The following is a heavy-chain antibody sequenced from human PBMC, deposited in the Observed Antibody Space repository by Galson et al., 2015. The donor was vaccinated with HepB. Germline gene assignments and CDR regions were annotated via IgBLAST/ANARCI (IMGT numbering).Heavy chain of an antibody. CDR2: ISAYNGNT. V-gene: IGHV1-18*04. D-gene: IGHD6-19*01. CDR3: ATSIAVAGFFLSKYGMDV. J-gene: IGHJ6*02. CDR1: GYTFTSYG. Sequence: SVKVSCKASGYTFTSYGISWVRQAPGQGLEWMGWISAYNGNTNYAQKLQGRVTMTTDTSTSTAYMELRSLRSDDTAVYYCATSIAVAGFFLSKYGMDVWGQGTTVTVSS.